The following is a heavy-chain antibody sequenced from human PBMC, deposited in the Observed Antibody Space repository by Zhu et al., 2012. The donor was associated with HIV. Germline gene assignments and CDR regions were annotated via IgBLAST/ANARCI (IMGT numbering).Heavy chain of an antibody. D-gene: IGHD3-10*01. CDR2: INWNGGST. CDR1: GFTFDDYG. V-gene: IGHV3-20*04. J-gene: IGHJ5*02. Sequence: EVQLVESGGGVVRPGGSLRLSCAASGFTFDDYGMSWVRQAPGKGLEWVSGINWNGGSTGYADSVKGRFTISRDNAKNSLYLQMNSLRAEDTALYYCARGLTYGSGSYYSLHHNWFDPWGQGTLVTVSS. CDR3: ARGLTYGSGSYYSLHHNWFDP.